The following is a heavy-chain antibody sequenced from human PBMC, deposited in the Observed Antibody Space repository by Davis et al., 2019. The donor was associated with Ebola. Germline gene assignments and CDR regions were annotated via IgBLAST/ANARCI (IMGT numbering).Heavy chain of an antibody. J-gene: IGHJ4*02. Sequence: SVKVSCKASGGTFSSYAISWVRQAPGQGLEWMGGIIPILGIANYAQKFQGRVTITADESTSTAYVELSSLRAEDTAVYYCARDGRIHDYIWGSYRSLDYWGQGTLVTVSS. D-gene: IGHD3-16*02. CDR2: IIPILGIA. CDR3: ARDGRIHDYIWGSYRSLDY. CDR1: GGTFSSYA. V-gene: IGHV1-69*10.